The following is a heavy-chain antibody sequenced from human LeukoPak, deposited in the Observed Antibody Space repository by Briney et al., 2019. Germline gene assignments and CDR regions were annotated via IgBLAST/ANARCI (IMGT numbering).Heavy chain of an antibody. CDR2: IYYNGRT. V-gene: IGHV4-39*01. Sequence: PSQTLSLTCTVSGASVRGGDSYWTWIRQPPGKGLEWIGVIYYNGRTFYNPSLESRLTISVDTSKNQFSLKLSSVTASDTAVYYCARRSGRTPNYFDPWGQGTLVTVSS. D-gene: IGHD6-25*01. CDR1: GASVRGGDSY. J-gene: IGHJ5*02. CDR3: ARRSGRTPNYFDP.